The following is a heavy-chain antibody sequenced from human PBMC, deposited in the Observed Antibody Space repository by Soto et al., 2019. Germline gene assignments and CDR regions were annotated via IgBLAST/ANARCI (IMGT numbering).Heavy chain of an antibody. CDR2: ISSNSAYI. CDR1: GFTYRSFT. V-gene: IGHV3-21*01. J-gene: IGHJ5*02. Sequence: GGSLRLSCAASGFTYRSFTMNWVRQAPGKGLEWVSTISSNSAYIYYTDALRGRFTISRDNAKNSLHLQMNSLRAEDTAVYYCTRDASRDSSARGWFDPWGPGTLVTVSS. CDR3: TRDASRDSSARGWFDP. D-gene: IGHD6-13*01.